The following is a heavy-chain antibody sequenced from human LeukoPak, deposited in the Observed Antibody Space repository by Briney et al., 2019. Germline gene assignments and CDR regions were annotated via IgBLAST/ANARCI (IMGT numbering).Heavy chain of an antibody. CDR1: GFTFSSYA. D-gene: IGHD5-12*01. J-gene: IGHJ6*02. CDR3: ARDRSGYSGYDYRYYYYGMDV. CDR2: ISYDGSNK. Sequence: PGGSLRLSCAASGFTFSSYAMHWVRQAPGKGLEGVAVISYDGSNKYYADSVKGRFTISRDNSKNTLYLQMNSLRAEDTAVYYCARDRSGYSGYDYRYYYYGMDVWGQGTTVTVSS. V-gene: IGHV3-30*04.